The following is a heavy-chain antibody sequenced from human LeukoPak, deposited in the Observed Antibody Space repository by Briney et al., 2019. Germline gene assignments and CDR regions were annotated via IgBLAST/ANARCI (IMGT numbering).Heavy chain of an antibody. CDR3: ARDQGGPSSSWNY. CDR1: GFTFSDYY. CDR2: ISSSSSYT. Sequence: GGSLRLSCAASGFTFSDYYMSWIRQAPGKGLEWVSYISSSSSYTNYADSVKGRFTISRDNAKNSLYLQMNSLRAEDTAVYYCARDQGGPSSSWNYWGQGTLVTVSS. J-gene: IGHJ4*02. V-gene: IGHV3-11*06. D-gene: IGHD6-13*01.